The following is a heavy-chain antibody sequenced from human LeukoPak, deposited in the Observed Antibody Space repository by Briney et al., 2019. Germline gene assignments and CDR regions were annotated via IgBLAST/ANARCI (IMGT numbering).Heavy chain of an antibody. CDR2: ISSNGGST. Sequence: GGSLRLSCAASGFTFSSYAMHWVRQAPGKGLEYVSAISSNGGSTYYANSVKGRFTISRDNSKNTLYLQMGSLRAEDMAVYYCARTPYDSNGSFDYWGQGTLVTVSS. D-gene: IGHD3-22*01. CDR3: ARTPYDSNGSFDY. CDR1: GFTFSSYA. V-gene: IGHV3-64*01. J-gene: IGHJ4*02.